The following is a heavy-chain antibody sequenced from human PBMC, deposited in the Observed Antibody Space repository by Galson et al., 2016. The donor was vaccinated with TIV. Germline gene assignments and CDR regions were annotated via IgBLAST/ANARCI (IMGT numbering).Heavy chain of an antibody. J-gene: IGHJ3*02. Sequence: SVKVSCKASGDTFSNYAISWVRQAPGRGPEWMGRINPIFHTATYAQRLQGGVTIMADKSTTTIYMELNSLRPEDTAVYYCAREMYYYDSTAYYAFDIWGQGTMVTVSS. D-gene: IGHD3-22*01. CDR1: GDTFSNYA. CDR3: AREMYYYDSTAYYAFDI. V-gene: IGHV1-69*06. CDR2: INPIFHTA.